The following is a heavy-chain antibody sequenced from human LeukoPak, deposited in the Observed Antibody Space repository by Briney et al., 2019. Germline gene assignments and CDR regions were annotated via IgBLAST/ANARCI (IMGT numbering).Heavy chain of an antibody. CDR2: MNPNSGNT. Sequence: ASVKVSCKASGCTFTSYDINWVRQATGQGLEWMGWMNPNSGNTGYAQKFQGRVTMTRNTSISTAYMELSSLRSEDTAVYYCARVYSSSWDFDYWGQGTLVTVSS. J-gene: IGHJ4*02. CDR1: GCTFTSYD. CDR3: ARVYSSSWDFDY. V-gene: IGHV1-8*02. D-gene: IGHD6-13*01.